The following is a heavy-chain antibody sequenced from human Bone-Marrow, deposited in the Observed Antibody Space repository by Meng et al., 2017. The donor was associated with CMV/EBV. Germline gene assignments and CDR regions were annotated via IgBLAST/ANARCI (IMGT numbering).Heavy chain of an antibody. V-gene: IGHV5-51*01. J-gene: IGHJ4*02. D-gene: IGHD2-15*01. CDR1: GYTFTNYW. Sequence: GESLKISCKASGYTFTNYWIAWVRQMPGKGLEWMGIISPADSNTRYSPSFQGQVTVSADKSISTVYLQWSSLKASDSAMYYCARQGPDIVHACWGQGTLVTVSS. CDR2: ISPADSNT. CDR3: ARQGPDIVHAC.